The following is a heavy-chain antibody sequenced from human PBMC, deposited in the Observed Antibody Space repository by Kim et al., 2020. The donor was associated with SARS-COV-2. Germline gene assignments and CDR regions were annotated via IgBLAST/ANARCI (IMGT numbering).Heavy chain of an antibody. V-gene: IGHV1-2*02. D-gene: IGHD6-13*01. CDR3: ARDAILIQQQLVLGYYYYGMDV. CDR1: GYTFTGYY. Sequence: ASVKVSCKASGYTFTGYYMHWVRQAPGQGLEWMGWINPNSGGTNYAQKFQGRVTMTRDTSISTAYMELSRLRSDDTAVYYCARDAILIQQQLVLGYYYYGMDVWGQGTTVTVSS. CDR2: INPNSGGT. J-gene: IGHJ6*02.